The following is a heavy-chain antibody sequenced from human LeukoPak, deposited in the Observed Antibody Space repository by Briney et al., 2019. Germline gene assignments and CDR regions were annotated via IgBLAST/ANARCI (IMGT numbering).Heavy chain of an antibody. CDR3: ARYGAFGELVFYGIDV. CDR2: ISYDGSNK. D-gene: IGHD3-10*01. V-gene: IGHV3-30-3*01. CDR1: GFTFSSYA. J-gene: IGHJ6*02. Sequence: GRSLRLSCAASGFTFSSYAMHWVRQAPGKGLEWVAVISYDGSNKYYADSVKGRFTISRDNSKNTLYLQMNSLRAEDTAVYYCARYGAFGELVFYGIDVQGPGTTVTVS.